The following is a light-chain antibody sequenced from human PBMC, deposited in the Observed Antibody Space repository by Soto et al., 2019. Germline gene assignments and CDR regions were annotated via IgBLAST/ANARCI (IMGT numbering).Light chain of an antibody. CDR2: AAS. CDR1: QDISSY. J-gene: IGKJ4*01. V-gene: IGKV1-17*03. Sequence: DIQMTQSPSAMSASVGDRVTITCRASQDISSYLAWFQQKPGKVPKRLICAASSLQSGVPARFSGSGSGTEFTLTISSLQPEDFATYYCLQHKSYPLTFGGGTKV. CDR3: LQHKSYPLT.